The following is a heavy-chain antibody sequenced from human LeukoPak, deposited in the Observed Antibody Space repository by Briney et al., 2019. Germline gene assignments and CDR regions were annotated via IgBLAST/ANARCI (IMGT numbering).Heavy chain of an antibody. Sequence: SETLSLTCAVYGGSFSGYYWSWIRQPPGKGLEWIGEINHSGSTNYNPSLKSRVTISVDTSKNQFSLKLSSVTAADTAVYYCARSGVWRITITRGAFDIWGLGTMVTVSS. CDR1: GGSFSGYY. CDR3: ARSGVWRITITRGAFDI. J-gene: IGHJ3*02. CDR2: INHSGST. D-gene: IGHD3-16*01. V-gene: IGHV4-34*01.